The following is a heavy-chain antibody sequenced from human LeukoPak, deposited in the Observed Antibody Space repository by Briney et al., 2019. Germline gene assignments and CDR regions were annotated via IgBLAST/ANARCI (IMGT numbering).Heavy chain of an antibody. CDR1: GFTFGVSW. V-gene: IGHV3-7*01. CDR3: AKDRGWDTFDY. D-gene: IGHD6-19*01. Sequence: GGSLRLSCAASGFTFGVSWMSWVRPAPGKGLEWVANIKEDGGVKNYVDSVKGRLTISRDNAKSSLFLQMNSLRVEDTAVYYCAKDRGWDTFDYWGQGTLVTVSS. J-gene: IGHJ4*02. CDR2: IKEDGGVK.